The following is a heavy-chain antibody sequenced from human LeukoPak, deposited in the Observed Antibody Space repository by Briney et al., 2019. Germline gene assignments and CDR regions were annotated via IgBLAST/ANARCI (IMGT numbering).Heavy chain of an antibody. D-gene: IGHD3-22*01. Sequence: SETLSLTCTVSGGSISGNYWSWIRQPPGKGLEWIGYIFSRGNTNYNPSLQSRVTISVDTSKSQFALKLRSVTAADTAVYYCARVGDTSSYYYFLDFWGQGTLVTVSS. CDR2: IFSRGNT. V-gene: IGHV4-4*08. CDR3: ARVGDTSSYYYFLDF. J-gene: IGHJ4*02. CDR1: GGSISGNY.